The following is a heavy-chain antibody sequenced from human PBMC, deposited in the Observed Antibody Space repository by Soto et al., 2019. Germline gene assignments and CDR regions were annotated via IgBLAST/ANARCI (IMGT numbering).Heavy chain of an antibody. CDR2: ISSSGSTI. CDR1: GFTFSSYE. V-gene: IGHV3-48*03. CDR3: ARQLVVPAAIQYYYYGMDV. D-gene: IGHD2-2*01. Sequence: GGSLRLSCAASGFTFSSYEMNWVRQAPGKGLEWVSYISSSGSTIYYADSVKGRFTISRDNAKNSLYLQMNSLRAEDTAVYYCARQLVVPAAIQYYYYGMDVWGQGTTVTVSS. J-gene: IGHJ6*02.